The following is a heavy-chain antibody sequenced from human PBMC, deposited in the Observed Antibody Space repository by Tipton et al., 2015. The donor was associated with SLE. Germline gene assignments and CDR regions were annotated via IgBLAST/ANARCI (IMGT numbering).Heavy chain of an antibody. D-gene: IGHD2-2*01. J-gene: IGHJ5*02. V-gene: IGHV4-59*08. CDR1: SGSISSHS. CDR2: FHYSGST. CDR3: ARGSRIGWFDP. Sequence: LRLSCTVSSGSISSHSWTWIRRTPGKGLEWIGYFHYSGSTNYNPSLRSRVTMSVDTSKSQFSLKLNSITAADTAVYYCARGSRIGWFDPWGQGTLVTVSS.